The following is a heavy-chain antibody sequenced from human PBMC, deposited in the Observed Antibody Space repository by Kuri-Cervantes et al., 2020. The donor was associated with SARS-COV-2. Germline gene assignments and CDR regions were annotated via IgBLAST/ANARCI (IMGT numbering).Heavy chain of an antibody. Sequence: GGSLRLSCAASGFTFSSYAMSWVRQAPGKGLEWVSSISSSSGSYILYTDSVKGRFSISRDNANNTLYLQMNSLTAADTAVYYCAREGTTGPWDYWGQGALVTVSS. CDR3: AREGTTGPWDY. V-gene: IGHV3-21*01. D-gene: IGHD4-17*01. CDR2: ISSSSGSYI. CDR1: GFTFSSYA. J-gene: IGHJ4*02.